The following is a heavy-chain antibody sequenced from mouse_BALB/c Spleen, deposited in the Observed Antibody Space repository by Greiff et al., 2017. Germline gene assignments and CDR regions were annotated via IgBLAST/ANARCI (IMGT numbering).Heavy chain of an antibody. CDR2: ISYSGST. D-gene: IGHD2-4*01. Sequence: VQLQESGPSLVKPSQTLSLTCSVTGDSITSGYWNWIRKFPGNKLEYMGYISYSGSTYYNPSLKSRISITRDTSKNQYYLQLNSVTTEDTATYYCARFDEGYGLRRDAMDYWGQGTSVTVSS. J-gene: IGHJ4*01. CDR3: ARFDEGYGLRRDAMDY. V-gene: IGHV3-8*02. CDR1: GDSITSGY.